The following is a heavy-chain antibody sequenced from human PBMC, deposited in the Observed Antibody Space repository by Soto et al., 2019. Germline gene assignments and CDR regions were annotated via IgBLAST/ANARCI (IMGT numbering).Heavy chain of an antibody. D-gene: IGHD3-16*01. CDR2: INAGNGNT. CDR3: GRWGGGSVSLVWFAP. V-gene: IGHV1-3*01. Sequence: QVQLVQSGAEVKKPGASVKVSCKASGYTFTSYAMHWVRQAPGQRLEWMGWINAGNGNTKYSQKFQGRVTITRDTSASTAYVELSGLRSEDTAVYSWGRWGGGSVSLVWFAPGGQGPLVTVSS. J-gene: IGHJ5*02. CDR1: GYTFTSYA.